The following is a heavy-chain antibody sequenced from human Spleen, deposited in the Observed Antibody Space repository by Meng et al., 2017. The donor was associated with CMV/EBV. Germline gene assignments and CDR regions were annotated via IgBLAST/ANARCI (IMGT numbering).Heavy chain of an antibody. J-gene: IGHJ4*02. CDR2: IYYSGST. Sequence: GSLRLSCTVSGGSISSSSYYWGWIRQPPGKGLEWIGSIYYSGSTYYNPSLKSRVTISVDTSKNQFSLKLSSVPAADTAVYYCARGSYSSSSFDYWGQGTLVTVSS. V-gene: IGHV4-39*07. CDR3: ARGSYSSSSFDY. CDR1: GGSISSSSYY. D-gene: IGHD6-6*01.